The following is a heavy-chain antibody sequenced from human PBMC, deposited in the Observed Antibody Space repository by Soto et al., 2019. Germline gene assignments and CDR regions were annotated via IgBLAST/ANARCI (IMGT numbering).Heavy chain of an antibody. CDR1: GFTFDDYA. CDR2: ISWNSGSI. Sequence: GGSLRLSCAASGFTFDDYAMHWVRQAPGKGLEWVSGISWNSGSIGYADSVKGRFTISRDNAKNSLYLQMNSLRAEDTALYYCAKPLLGFDYGDYGYFDYWGQGTLVTVSS. J-gene: IGHJ4*02. D-gene: IGHD4-17*01. V-gene: IGHV3-9*01. CDR3: AKPLLGFDYGDYGYFDY.